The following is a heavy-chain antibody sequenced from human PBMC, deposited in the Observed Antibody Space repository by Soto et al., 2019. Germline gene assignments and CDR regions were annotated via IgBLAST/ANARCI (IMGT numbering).Heavy chain of an antibody. CDR3: ARSPRSIAAGGIDY. CDR2: IYHGGST. V-gene: IGHV4-4*02. Sequence: QVQLQESGPGLVKPSGTLSLTCAVSGGSISSSNLWTWVRQPPGKGLEWIGEIYHGGSTNYNPSLKVRGARSVDKSKTQFSLRLSSVTAADTAVYYCARSPRSIAAGGIDYWGQGILVTVSS. CDR1: GGSISSSNL. J-gene: IGHJ4*02. D-gene: IGHD6-13*01.